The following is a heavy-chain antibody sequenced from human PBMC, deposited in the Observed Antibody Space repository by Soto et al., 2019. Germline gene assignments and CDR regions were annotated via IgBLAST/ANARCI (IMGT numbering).Heavy chain of an antibody. D-gene: IGHD6-13*01. CDR3: AHRSSYSSRCYAWFDP. V-gene: IGHV2-5*02. CDR2: IYWDDDK. J-gene: IGHJ5*02. Sequence: QITLKESGPTLVKPTQTLTLTCTFSGFSLSTSGVGVGWIRQPPGKALEWLALIYWDDDKRYSPSLKSRLTITKDTSKNQVVLTMTNMDPLDTATYYCAHRSSYSSRCYAWFDPWGQGTLVTVSS. CDR1: GFSLSTSGVG.